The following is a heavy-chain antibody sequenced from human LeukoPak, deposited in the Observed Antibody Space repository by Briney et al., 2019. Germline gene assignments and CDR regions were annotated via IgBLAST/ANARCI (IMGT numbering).Heavy chain of an antibody. Sequence: RGSWRLSCAASGFTFSDHYIDWVRQAPGKGLEWVGRSRDKGNSYTTAYAASVRGRFTISRDDSKNSLYLQMNSLKIEDTAVYYCTKLARAPRDFDYWGQGTLVTVPS. D-gene: IGHD3-10*01. CDR3: TKLARAPRDFDY. CDR2: SRDKGNSYTT. CDR1: GFTFSDHY. V-gene: IGHV3-72*01. J-gene: IGHJ4*01.